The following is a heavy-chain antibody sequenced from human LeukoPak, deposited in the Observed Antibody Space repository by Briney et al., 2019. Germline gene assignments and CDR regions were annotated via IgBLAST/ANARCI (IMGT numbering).Heavy chain of an antibody. V-gene: IGHV3-33*01. CDR1: GFILSTHG. J-gene: IGHJ4*02. CDR3: ARDLSFGSLDF. Sequence: PGGSLRLSCAASGFILSTHGMHWVRQAPGKGLEWVAGMWYDGSREDYADSAKGRFTISRDMSKNTLNLQMNSLRVEDTAMFYCARDLSFGSLDFRGQGTLVTVSS. D-gene: IGHD1-26*01. CDR2: MWYDGSRE.